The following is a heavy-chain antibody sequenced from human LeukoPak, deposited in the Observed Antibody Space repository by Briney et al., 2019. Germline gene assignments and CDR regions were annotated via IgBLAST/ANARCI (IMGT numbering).Heavy chain of an antibody. J-gene: IGHJ4*02. CDR2: IYYSGST. CDR3: ARHELFGELLQNYFDY. V-gene: IGHV4-39*01. CDR1: GGSISSSSYY. Sequence: SETLSLTCTVSGGSISSSSYYWGWIRQPPGKGLEWIGSIYYSGSTYYNPSLKSRVTISVDTSKNQFSLKLSSVTAADTAVYYCARHELFGELLQNYFDYWGQGTLVTASS. D-gene: IGHD3-10*01.